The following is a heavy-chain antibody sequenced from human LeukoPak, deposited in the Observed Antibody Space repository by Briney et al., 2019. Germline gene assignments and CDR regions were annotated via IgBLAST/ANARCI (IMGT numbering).Heavy chain of an antibody. CDR1: RFTFSSYW. CDR2: ISSDGSST. Sequence: PGGSLRLSCAASRFTFSSYWMHWVRHAPGKGLVWVSRISSDGSSTTYADSVKGRFTISRDNAKNTLYLQLNSLRAEDTAVYYCARAYYYSSSGDDYWGQGTLVTVSS. J-gene: IGHJ4*02. D-gene: IGHD3-22*01. CDR3: ARAYYYSSSGDDY. V-gene: IGHV3-74*01.